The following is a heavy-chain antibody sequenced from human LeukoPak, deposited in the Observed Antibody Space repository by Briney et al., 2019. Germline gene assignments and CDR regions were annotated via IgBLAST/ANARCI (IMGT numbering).Heavy chain of an antibody. J-gene: IGHJ4*02. CDR2: ISSSSSYI. D-gene: IGHD2-2*01. V-gene: IGHV3-21*01. CDR3: ARKGYCSSTSCYVFGY. Sequence: GGSLRLSCAASGYTFSSYSMNWVRQAPGKGLEWVSSISSSSSYIYYADSVKGRFTISRDNAKNSLYLQMNSLRAEDTAVYYCARKGYCSSTSCYVFGYWGQGTLVTVSS. CDR1: GYTFSSYS.